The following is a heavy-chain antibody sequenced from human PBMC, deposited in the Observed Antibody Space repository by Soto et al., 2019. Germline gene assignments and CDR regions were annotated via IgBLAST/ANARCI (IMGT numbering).Heavy chain of an antibody. CDR3: AKENKIIDAFWSKKPYYYYGMDV. D-gene: IGHD3-3*01. CDR1: GFTFSSYA. Sequence: GGSLRLSCAASGFTFSSYAMSWVRQAPGKGLEWVSAISGSGGSTYYADSVKGRFTISRDNSKNTLYLQMNSLRAEDTAVYYCAKENKIIDAFWSKKPYYYYGMDVWGQGTTVTVSS. CDR2: ISGSGGST. J-gene: IGHJ6*02. V-gene: IGHV3-23*01.